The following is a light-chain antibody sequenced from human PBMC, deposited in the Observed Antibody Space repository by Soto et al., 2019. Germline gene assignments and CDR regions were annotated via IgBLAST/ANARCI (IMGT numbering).Light chain of an antibody. Sequence: QSALTQPPSASGSPGQSVTISCTGTSSDVGAYNYVSWYQQHAGKAPKLVIYEVTKRPSGVPDRFSGFKSANTASLTVSGLQAEDEADYYCSSFASSNTWAFGGGTKLTVL. CDR3: SSFASSNTWA. V-gene: IGLV2-8*01. J-gene: IGLJ3*02. CDR2: EVT. CDR1: SSDVGAYNY.